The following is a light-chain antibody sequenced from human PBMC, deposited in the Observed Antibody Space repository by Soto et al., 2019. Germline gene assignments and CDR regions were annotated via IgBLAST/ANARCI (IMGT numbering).Light chain of an antibody. CDR1: QSVSSSY. CDR3: QQYGSPLT. J-gene: IGKJ4*01. CDR2: GAS. V-gene: IGKV3-20*01. Sequence: EIGLTQSPGTLSLSPGERATLSCRASQSVSSSYLAWYQQKPGQAPRLIIYGASSRATGIPDRFSGSGSGTDFTLTISRLEPEDFAVYYCQQYGSPLTFGGGTKVEIK.